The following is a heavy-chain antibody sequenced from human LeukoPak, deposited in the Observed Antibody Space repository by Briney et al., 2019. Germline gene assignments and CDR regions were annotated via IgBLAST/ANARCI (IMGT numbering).Heavy chain of an antibody. CDR2: FDPEDGET. Sequence: AASVKVSCKVSGYTLTELSMHWVRQAPGKGLEWMGGFDPEDGETIYAQKFQGRVTMTEDTSTDTAYMELSSLRSEDTAVYYCATGVSEVQWLGYWGQGTLVTVSS. CDR1: GYTLTELS. CDR3: ATGVSEVQWLGY. D-gene: IGHD6-19*01. V-gene: IGHV1-24*01. J-gene: IGHJ4*02.